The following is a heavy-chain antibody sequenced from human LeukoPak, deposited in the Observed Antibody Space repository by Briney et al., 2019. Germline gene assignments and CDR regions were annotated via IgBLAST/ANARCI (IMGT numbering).Heavy chain of an antibody. D-gene: IGHD3-22*01. V-gene: IGHV1-8*01. CDR2: MNPNSGNT. CDR1: GCTFTSYD. CDR3: ARGWESGYYYYYYGMDV. Sequence: ASVKVSCKASGCTFTSYDINWVRQATGQGLEWMGWMNPNSGNTGYAQKFQGRVTMTRNTSISTAYMELSSLRSEDTAVYYCARGWESGYYYYYYGMDVWGQGTTVTVSS. J-gene: IGHJ6*02.